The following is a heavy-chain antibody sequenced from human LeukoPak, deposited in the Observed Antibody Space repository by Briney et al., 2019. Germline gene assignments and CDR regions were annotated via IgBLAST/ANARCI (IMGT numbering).Heavy chain of an antibody. J-gene: IGHJ4*02. CDR1: GFTFSSYA. CDR2: ISGSGGST. V-gene: IGHV3-23*01. D-gene: IGHD6-19*01. CDR3: AKVAGSGSGWYYFDY. Sequence: GRSLRLSCAAAGFTFSSYAMSWVRQAPGKGLEWVSAISGSGGSTYYADSVKGRFTISRDNSKNTLYLQMNSQRAEDTAVYYCAKVAGSGSGWYYFDYWGQGTLVTVSS.